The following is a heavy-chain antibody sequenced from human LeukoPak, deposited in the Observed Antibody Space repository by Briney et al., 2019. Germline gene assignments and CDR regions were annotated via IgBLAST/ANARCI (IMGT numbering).Heavy chain of an antibody. D-gene: IGHD1-14*01. Sequence: GGSLRLSCAASGFTFSSYAMSWVRQAPGKGLEWVSAISGSGGTTYYADSVKGRFTVSRDNSKNTLYLQMNSLRAEDTALYYCAKGSGINHYHWIDPWGQGTLVTVSS. CDR3: AKGSGINHYHWIDP. V-gene: IGHV3-23*01. CDR1: GFTFSSYA. J-gene: IGHJ5*02. CDR2: ISGSGGTT.